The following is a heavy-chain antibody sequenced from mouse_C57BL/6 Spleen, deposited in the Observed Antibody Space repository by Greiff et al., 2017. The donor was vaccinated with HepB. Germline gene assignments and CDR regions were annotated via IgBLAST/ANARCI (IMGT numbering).Heavy chain of an antibody. V-gene: IGHV5-9-1*02. CDR3: TRDGYYGDYYAMDY. CDR1: GFTFSSYA. Sequence: EVHLVESGEGLVKPGGSLKLSCAASGFTFSSYAMSWVRQTPEKRLEWVAYISSGGDYIYYADTVKGRFTISRDNARNTLYLQMSSLKSEDTAMYYCTRDGYYGDYYAMDYWGQGTSVTVSS. D-gene: IGHD2-3*01. CDR2: ISSGGDYI. J-gene: IGHJ4*01.